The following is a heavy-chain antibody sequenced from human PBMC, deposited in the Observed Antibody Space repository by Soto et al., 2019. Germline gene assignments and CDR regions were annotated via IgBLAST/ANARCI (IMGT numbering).Heavy chain of an antibody. Sequence: QLQLQESGPGLVRPSETLSLTCTVSGASISGSSYYWGWIRQPPGKGLEWIGSISYSGNTYNNPSLKSRVTMSVDTSTNQFSLRLRSVTATDTAVYFCAREGSPTQGMAVAGALDYWGQGSLVTVSS. CDR1: GASISGSSYY. CDR3: AREGSPTQGMAVAGALDY. J-gene: IGHJ4*02. V-gene: IGHV4-39*02. CDR2: ISYSGNT. D-gene: IGHD6-19*01.